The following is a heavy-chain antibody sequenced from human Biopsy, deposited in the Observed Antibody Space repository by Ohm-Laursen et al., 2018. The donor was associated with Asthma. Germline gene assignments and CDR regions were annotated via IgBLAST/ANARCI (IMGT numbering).Heavy chain of an antibody. CDR1: GFSFSNFA. CDR3: LRDTLGYYFDI. D-gene: IGHD6-13*01. V-gene: IGHV3-30-3*01. Sequence: SLRLSCTASGFSFSNFAIHWARQAPGKGLEWVAVITFDGSTQHYGDSVKGRFTISRDNSKNMLFLQMNSLRAEDTAVYYCLRDTLGYYFDIWGQGTQVTVSS. J-gene: IGHJ4*02. CDR2: ITFDGSTQ.